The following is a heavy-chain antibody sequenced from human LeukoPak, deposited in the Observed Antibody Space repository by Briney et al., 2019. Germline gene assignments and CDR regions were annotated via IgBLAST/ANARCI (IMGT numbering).Heavy chain of an antibody. J-gene: IGHJ4*02. CDR3: ARLGLRFEIDY. CDR2: IYYSGST. D-gene: IGHD5-12*01. Sequence: SETLSLTCTVSGGSISSSSYYWGWIRQPPGKGLEWIGSIYYSGSTYYNPSLKSRVTISVDTSKNQFSLKLSSVTAADTAVYYCARLGLRFEIDYWGQGTLVTVSS. CDR1: GGSISSSSYY. V-gene: IGHV4-39*01.